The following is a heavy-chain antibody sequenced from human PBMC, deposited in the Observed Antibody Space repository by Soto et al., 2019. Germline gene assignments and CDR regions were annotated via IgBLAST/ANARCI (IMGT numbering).Heavy chain of an antibody. Sequence: SVKVSCKASGCTFSSYAISCVRQAPGQGLEWMGGIIPIFGTANYAQKFQGRVTITADESTSTAYMELSSLRSEDTAVYYCARGTDSSGYYYELDYWGQGTLVTVSS. J-gene: IGHJ4*02. D-gene: IGHD3-22*01. CDR2: IIPIFGTA. CDR1: GCTFSSYA. V-gene: IGHV1-69*13. CDR3: ARGTDSSGYYYELDY.